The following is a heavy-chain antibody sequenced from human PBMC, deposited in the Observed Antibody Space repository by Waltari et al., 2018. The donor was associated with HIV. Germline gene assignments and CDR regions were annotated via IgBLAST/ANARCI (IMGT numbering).Heavy chain of an antibody. CDR3: ARGGNWIQVWIPPDY. D-gene: IGHD5-18*01. Sequence: QVQLQESGPGLVKPSETLSLTCTVSGGSISSYYWSWIRQPPGKGLGWIGYINYSGSTNYNPSLKSRVTISVDTAKNQFPLKLSSVSAAATAVYYCARGGNWIQVWIPPDYRGQGTLVTVSS. CDR2: INYSGST. CDR1: GGSISSYY. V-gene: IGHV4-59*01. J-gene: IGHJ4*02.